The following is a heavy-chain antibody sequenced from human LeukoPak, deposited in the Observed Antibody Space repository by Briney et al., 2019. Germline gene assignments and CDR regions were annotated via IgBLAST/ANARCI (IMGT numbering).Heavy chain of an antibody. Sequence: SETLSLTCTVSGGSISSYYWSWIRQPPGKGLEWIGYIYYSGSTNYNPSLKSRVAISVDTSKNQFSLKLSSVTAADTAVYYCASSVDTAMVTGYWGQGTLVTVSS. CDR1: GGSISSYY. D-gene: IGHD5-18*01. J-gene: IGHJ4*02. CDR3: ASSVDTAMVTGY. CDR2: IYYSGST. V-gene: IGHV4-59*01.